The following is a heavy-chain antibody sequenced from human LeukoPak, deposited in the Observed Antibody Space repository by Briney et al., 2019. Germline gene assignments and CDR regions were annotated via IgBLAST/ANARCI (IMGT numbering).Heavy chain of an antibody. D-gene: IGHD3-9*01. J-gene: IGHJ3*02. CDR2: INPNSGGT. V-gene: IGHV1-2*02. Sequence: ASVKVSCKASGYTFTGYYMHWVRQAPGQGLKWMGWINPNSGGTNYAQKFQGRVTMTRDTSISTAYMELSRLRSDDTAVYYCARGDYDILTGPPAPLAFDIWGQGTMVTVSS. CDR3: ARGDYDILTGPPAPLAFDI. CDR1: GYTFTGYY.